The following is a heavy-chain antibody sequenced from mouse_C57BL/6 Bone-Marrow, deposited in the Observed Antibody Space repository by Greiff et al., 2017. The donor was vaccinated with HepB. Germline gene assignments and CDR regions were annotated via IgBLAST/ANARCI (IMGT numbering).Heavy chain of an antibody. D-gene: IGHD2-3*01. Sequence: QVHVKQSGPELVKPGASVKISCKASGYAFSSSWMNWVKQRPGKGLEWIGRIYPGDGDTNYNGKFKGKATLTADKSSSTAYMQLSSLTSEDSAVYFCARGDGYYDWYFDVWGTGTTVTVSS. CDR1: GYAFSSSW. CDR2: IYPGDGDT. V-gene: IGHV1-82*01. CDR3: ARGDGYYDWYFDV. J-gene: IGHJ1*03.